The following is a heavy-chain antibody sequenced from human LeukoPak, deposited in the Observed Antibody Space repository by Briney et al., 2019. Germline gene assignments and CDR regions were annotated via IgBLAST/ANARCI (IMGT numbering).Heavy chain of an antibody. CDR2: MNPNSGNT. J-gene: IGHJ5*02. D-gene: IGHD5-18*01. CDR3: ARLGAMVSFGDWFDP. Sequence: ASVKVSCKASGYTFTSYDINWVRQATGQGLEWMGWMNPNSGNTGYAQKFQGRVTMTRNTSMSTAYMELSSLRSEDTAVYYCARLGAMVSFGDWFDPWGQGTLVTVSS. CDR1: GYTFTSYD. V-gene: IGHV1-8*01.